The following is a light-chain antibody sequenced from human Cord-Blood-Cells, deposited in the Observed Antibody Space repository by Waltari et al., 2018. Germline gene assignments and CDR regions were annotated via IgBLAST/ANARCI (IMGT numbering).Light chain of an antibody. Sequence: EIVMTQSPATLSVSPGERANLSCRASQSVSSNLAWYQQKPGQAPRLLIYGASTRATGIPARFSGSGSGTEFTLTISSLQSEEFAVYYCQQYNNWPRTFGQGTKVEIK. CDR3: QQYNNWPRT. CDR2: GAS. J-gene: IGKJ1*01. CDR1: QSVSSN. V-gene: IGKV3-15*01.